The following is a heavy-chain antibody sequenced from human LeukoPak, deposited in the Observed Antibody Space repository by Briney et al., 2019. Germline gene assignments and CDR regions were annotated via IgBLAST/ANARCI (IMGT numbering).Heavy chain of an antibody. V-gene: IGHV4-34*01. Sequence: SETLSLTCAVYGGSFSGYYWSWIRQPPGKGLEWIGEINHSGSTNYNPSLKSRVTISVDTSKNQFSLKLSSVTAADTAVYYCARRYYYGRYFDYWGQGTLVTVSS. J-gene: IGHJ4*02. CDR3: ARRYYYGRYFDY. CDR1: GGSFSGYY. CDR2: INHSGST. D-gene: IGHD3-10*01.